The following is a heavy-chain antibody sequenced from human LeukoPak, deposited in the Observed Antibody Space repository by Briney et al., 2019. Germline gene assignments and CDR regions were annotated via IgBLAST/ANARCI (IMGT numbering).Heavy chain of an antibody. CDR1: GGSISIGDYY. CDR2: IYYSGRT. J-gene: IGHJ5*02. CDR3: ARVMYCSSTSCYDFDP. V-gene: IGHV4-30-4*01. D-gene: IGHD2-2*01. Sequence: SETLSLTCTVSGGSISIGDYYWSWIRQPPGKGLEWIVYIYYSGRTYYNPSLKSRVTISVDTSKNQFSLKLSSVTAADTAVYYCARVMYCSSTSCYDFDPWGQGTLVTVSS.